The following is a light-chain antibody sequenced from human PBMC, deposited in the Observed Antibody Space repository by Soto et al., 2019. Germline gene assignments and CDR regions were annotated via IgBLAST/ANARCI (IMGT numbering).Light chain of an antibody. J-gene: IGKJ1*01. V-gene: IGKV3-15*01. CDR3: QKYNSAPPT. Sequence: DIVLTQSPAPLSLSPGERATPSCRASQSVRSYLAWYQQKPGQAPRLLIYDAIIRAADVPARFSGSWSGTECTLTINSLQSEDVATYYCQKYNSAPPTFGQGTKVDI. CDR1: QSVRSY. CDR2: DAI.